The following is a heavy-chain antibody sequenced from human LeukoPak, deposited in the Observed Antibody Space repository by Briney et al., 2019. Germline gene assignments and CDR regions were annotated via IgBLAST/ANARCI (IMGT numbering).Heavy chain of an antibody. V-gene: IGHV3-33*01. Sequence: GGSLRLSCAASGFTFSSHGMHWVRQAPGKGLEWVAVIWYDGSKRYYADSAKGRFIISRDNSKNTLDLQMNSLRAEDTAVYFCARMLTASLDYWGQGTLVTVSS. J-gene: IGHJ4*02. CDR1: GFTFSSHG. D-gene: IGHD2-21*02. CDR2: IWYDGSKR. CDR3: ARMLTASLDY.